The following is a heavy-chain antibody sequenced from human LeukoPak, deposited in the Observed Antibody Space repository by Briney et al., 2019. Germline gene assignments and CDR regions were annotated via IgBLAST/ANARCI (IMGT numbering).Heavy chain of an antibody. CDR3: ARGDSLRYCRGGSCLIEY. CDR1: GFTFSSYD. Sequence: GGSLRLSCAASGFTFSSYDMHWVRQVAGRGLEWVSTIATTGDTFYRASVKGRFTVSRENAKNSLYLEMNSLRAEDTAMYYCARGDSLRYCRGGSCLIEYWGQGTLVTVSS. D-gene: IGHD2-15*01. J-gene: IGHJ4*02. CDR2: IATTGDT. V-gene: IGHV3-13*01.